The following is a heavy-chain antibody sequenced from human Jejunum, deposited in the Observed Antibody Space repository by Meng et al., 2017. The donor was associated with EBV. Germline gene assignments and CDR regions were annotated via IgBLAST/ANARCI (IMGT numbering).Heavy chain of an antibody. CDR2: IYHSGST. Sequence: QVALEESGPGLVKPSGTLSLTCAVSGYSISSSNWWSWVRQPPGKGLEWIGEIYHSGSTNYNPSLKSRVTISVDKSKNQFSLKLSSVTAADTAVYYCARYGSGYFPALWYWGQGTLVTVSS. V-gene: IGHV4-4*02. D-gene: IGHD3-3*01. J-gene: IGHJ4*02. CDR3: ARYGSGYFPALWY. CDR1: GYSISSSNW.